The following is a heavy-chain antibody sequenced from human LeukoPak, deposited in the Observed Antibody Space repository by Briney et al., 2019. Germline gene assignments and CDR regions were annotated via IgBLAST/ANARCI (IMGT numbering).Heavy chain of an antibody. Sequence: PGGSLRLSCAASGFTVSSNYMSWVRQAPGKGLEWVSVIYSGGSTYYADSVKGRFTISRDNSKKTLYLQMNSLRAEDTAVYYCARDLGDTAVVYQRYYFDYWGQGTLVTVSS. V-gene: IGHV3-66*01. D-gene: IGHD5-18*01. CDR3: ARDLGDTAVVYQRYYFDY. J-gene: IGHJ4*02. CDR2: IYSGGST. CDR1: GFTVSSNY.